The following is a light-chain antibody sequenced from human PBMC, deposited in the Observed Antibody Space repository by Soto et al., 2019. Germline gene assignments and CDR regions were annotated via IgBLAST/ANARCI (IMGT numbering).Light chain of an antibody. Sequence: EIVFTQSPATLSLSPGERATLSCRASRSVSSKLAWYQQKPGQAPRLLIYDTSTRATGIPARFSGSGYGTEFTLTISSLEPEDFAVYYCQQRSNWPPITFGQGTRLEIK. CDR2: DTS. CDR1: RSVSSK. J-gene: IGKJ5*01. CDR3: QQRSNWPPIT. V-gene: IGKV3-11*01.